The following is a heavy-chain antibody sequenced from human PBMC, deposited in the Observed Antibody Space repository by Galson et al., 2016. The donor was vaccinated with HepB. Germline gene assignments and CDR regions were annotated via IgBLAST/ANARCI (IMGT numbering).Heavy chain of an antibody. CDR1: GFTFRSYA. D-gene: IGHD1-26*01. V-gene: IGHV3-23*01. Sequence: SLRLSCAASGFTFRSYAMSWVRQAPGKGLEWVSAISGSGGSTYYADSVKGRFTISRDNSKNTLYLQMNSLRAEDPAVYYCAKDLVSGSYSPYYFDYWGQGTLVTVSS. J-gene: IGHJ4*02. CDR3: AKDLVSGSYSPYYFDY. CDR2: ISGSGGST.